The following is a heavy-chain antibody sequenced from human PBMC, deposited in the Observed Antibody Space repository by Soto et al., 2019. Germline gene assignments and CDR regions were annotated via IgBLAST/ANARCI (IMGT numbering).Heavy chain of an antibody. D-gene: IGHD3-3*01. CDR3: ARDFNYDFWSGYSAMDV. V-gene: IGHV3-30-3*01. CDR2: ISYDGSNK. Sequence: VGSIRLCCAASGFTCSSYAMRRVRKDKGKGLEWVAVISYDGSNKYYADSVKGRFTISRDNSKNTLYLQMNSLRAEDTAVYYCARDFNYDFWSGYSAMDVWGQGTTVTVSS. J-gene: IGHJ6*02. CDR1: GFTCSSYA.